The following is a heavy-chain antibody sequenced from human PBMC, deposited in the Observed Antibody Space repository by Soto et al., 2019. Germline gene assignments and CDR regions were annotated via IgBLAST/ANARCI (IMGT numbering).Heavy chain of an antibody. Sequence: QVQLQESGPGLVKPSQTLSLTCTVSGGSISSGGYHWSWIRQHPGKGLEWIGYIYYSGSTYYIPSLTSRVSISVDTSKSQSSLKLSSVTAADTAVYYCARDPTPWGQGTLVTVSS. CDR1: GGSISSGGYH. CDR2: IYYSGST. V-gene: IGHV4-31*03. CDR3: ARDPTP. J-gene: IGHJ5*02.